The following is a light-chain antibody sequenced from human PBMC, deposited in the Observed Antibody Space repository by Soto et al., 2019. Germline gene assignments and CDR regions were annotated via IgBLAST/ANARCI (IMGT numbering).Light chain of an antibody. CDR2: ATS. V-gene: IGKV1-39*01. CDR1: RNVSIY. J-gene: IGKJ5*01. Sequence: EIPLTQSPSSLAASVGDRLTLTCRASRNVSIYLNWYQHKPGKGPTLLIHATSNLQIGVPSRFSGSGSGTEFTLTISRLEPEDFGTYYSQQSYNMPSFGQGTRLVIK. CDR3: QQSYNMPS.